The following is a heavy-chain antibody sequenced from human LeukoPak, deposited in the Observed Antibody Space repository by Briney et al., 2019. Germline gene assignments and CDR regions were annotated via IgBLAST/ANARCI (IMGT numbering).Heavy chain of an antibody. D-gene: IGHD7-27*01. CDR1: GYTFTSYD. CDR3: ARGRTGARRYYYYMDV. CDR2: TNPKSGNT. J-gene: IGHJ6*03. Sequence: ASVKVSCKASGYTFTSYDINWVRQATGQGLEWMGWTNPKSGNTGYAQKFQGRVTITRNTSISTAYMELSSLRSEDTAVYYCARGRTGARRYYYYMDVWGKGTTVTVSS. V-gene: IGHV1-8*01.